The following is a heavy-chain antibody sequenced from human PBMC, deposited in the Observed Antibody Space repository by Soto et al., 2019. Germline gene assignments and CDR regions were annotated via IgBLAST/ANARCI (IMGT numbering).Heavy chain of an antibody. CDR2: ISAYNGNT. V-gene: IGHV1-18*04. D-gene: IGHD2-8*01. CDR3: ASRMARAGYFDY. J-gene: IGHJ4*02. Sequence: ASVKVSCKASGYTFTSYGISWVRQAPGQGLEWMGWISAYNGNTNYAQKLQGRVTMTTDTSTGTAYMKLSSVTAADTAVYYCASRMARAGYFDYWGQGTLVTVSS. CDR1: GYTFTSYG.